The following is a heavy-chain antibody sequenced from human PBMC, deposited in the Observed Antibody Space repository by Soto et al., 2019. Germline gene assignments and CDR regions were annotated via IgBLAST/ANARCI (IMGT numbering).Heavy chain of an antibody. J-gene: IGHJ4*02. V-gene: IGHV4-61*08. CDR2: IYHSGST. CDR3: ARAPYDRSGYPWFDY. CDR1: GGSISSGGYS. Sequence: SETLSLTCAVSGGSISSGGYSWSWIRQPPGKGLEWIGYIYHSGSTNSNPSLKSRVTISVDTSKNQFSLKLSSVTAADTAVYYCARAPYDRSGYPWFDYWGQGTPVTVSS. D-gene: IGHD3-22*01.